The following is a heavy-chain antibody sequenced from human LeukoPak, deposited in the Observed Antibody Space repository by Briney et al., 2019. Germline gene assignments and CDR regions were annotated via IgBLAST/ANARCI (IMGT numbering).Heavy chain of an antibody. CDR2: INHSGST. D-gene: IGHD2-8*01. V-gene: IGHV4-34*01. Sequence: KPSETLSLTCTVSGGSISGYYWSWIRQPPGKGLEWIGEINHSGSTNYNPSLKSRVTISVDTPKNQFSLKLSSVTAADTAVYYCAREGVTGFDYWGQGTLVTVSS. J-gene: IGHJ4*02. CDR3: AREGVTGFDY. CDR1: GGSISGYY.